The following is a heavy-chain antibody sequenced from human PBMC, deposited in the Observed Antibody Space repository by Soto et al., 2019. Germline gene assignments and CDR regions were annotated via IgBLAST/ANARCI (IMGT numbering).Heavy chain of an antibody. Sequence: QVQLQESGPGLVKPSKTLSLTCTFSVGSFSSGGYNWGWIRRHPGKGLEGIGYIYYSGSTYYNPSLKSRVTISVDTSKNQFSLKLSSVTAADTAVYYCARGVTMVRGVIHTPYFDYWGQGTLVTVSS. D-gene: IGHD3-10*01. V-gene: IGHV4-31*03. J-gene: IGHJ4*02. CDR2: IYYSGST. CDR3: ARGVTMVRGVIHTPYFDY. CDR1: VGSFSSGGYN.